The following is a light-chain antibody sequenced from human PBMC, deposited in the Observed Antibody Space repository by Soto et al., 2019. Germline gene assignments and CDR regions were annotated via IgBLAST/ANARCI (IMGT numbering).Light chain of an antibody. Sequence: QSVLTQPRSVSGSPGQSVTISCTGTSSDVGGFNYVSWYQQHPGKAPKLIIYDVTKRPSGVPDRFSGSKSGYTASLTISGLQAADEADYYCYSYAGSYTVIFGGGTQLTVL. CDR2: DVT. J-gene: IGLJ2*01. V-gene: IGLV2-11*01. CDR1: SSDVGGFNY. CDR3: YSYAGSYTVI.